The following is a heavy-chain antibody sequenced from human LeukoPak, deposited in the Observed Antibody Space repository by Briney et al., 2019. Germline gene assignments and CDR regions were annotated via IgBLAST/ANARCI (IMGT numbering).Heavy chain of an antibody. J-gene: IGHJ4*02. CDR1: GYTFTGYY. CDR3: ARGDLRFLEWLLYLFDY. D-gene: IGHD3-3*01. V-gene: IGHV1-2*02. CDR2: INPNSGGT. Sequence: ASVKVSCKASGYTFTGYYMHWVRQAPGQGLEWMGWINPNSGGTNYAQKSQGRVTMTRDTSISTAYMELSRLRSDDTAVYYCARGDLRFLEWLLYLFDYWGQGTLVTVSS.